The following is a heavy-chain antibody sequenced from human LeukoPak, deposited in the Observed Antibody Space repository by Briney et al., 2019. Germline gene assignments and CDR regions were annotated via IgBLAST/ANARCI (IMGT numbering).Heavy chain of an antibody. J-gene: IGHJ4*02. CDR1: GYTFTNYG. V-gene: IGHV1-18*01. CDR3: ARSGCSAGSCYSQTVKFDS. CDR2: ISAYNGNT. D-gene: IGHD2-15*01. Sequence: ASVKVSCTPSGYTFTNYGISWVRQAPGQGLEWMAWISAYNGNTDYAQKFQGRVTVTADTSTSTAYMELRSLRSDDTAVYYCARSGCSAGSCYSQTVKFDSWGQGTLVTVSS.